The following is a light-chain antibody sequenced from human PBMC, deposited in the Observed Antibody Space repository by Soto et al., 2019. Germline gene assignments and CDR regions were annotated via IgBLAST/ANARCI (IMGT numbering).Light chain of an antibody. CDR2: DAS. J-gene: IGKJ4*01. V-gene: IGKV3-15*01. CDR3: HPYNFWPPLT. CDR1: QSVNSN. Sequence: EIVMTQSPATLSVSPGERATLSCRASQSVNSNLAWYRQKPGQAPRLLISDASTRATGVPARFSGSGSGTEFTLTISSLQSEDSGIYYCHPYNFWPPLTFGGGTKVEIK.